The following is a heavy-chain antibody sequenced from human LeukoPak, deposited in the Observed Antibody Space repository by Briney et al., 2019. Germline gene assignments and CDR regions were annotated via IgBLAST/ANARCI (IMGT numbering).Heavy chain of an antibody. Sequence: GASVKVSCKASGYTFTSYYMHWVRQAPGQGLEWMGWINPNSGGTNYAQKFQGRVTMTRDTSISTAYMELSRLRSDDTAVYYCARDPYSGSYSAYYYYYMDVWGKGTTVTVSS. CDR2: INPNSGGT. V-gene: IGHV1-2*02. CDR3: ARDPYSGSYSAYYYYYMDV. J-gene: IGHJ6*03. D-gene: IGHD1-26*01. CDR1: GYTFTSYY.